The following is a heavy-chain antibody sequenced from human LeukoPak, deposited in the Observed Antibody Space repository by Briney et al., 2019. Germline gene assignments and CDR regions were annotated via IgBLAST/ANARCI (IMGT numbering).Heavy chain of an antibody. D-gene: IGHD2-21*02. V-gene: IGHV4-59*01. CDR1: GGSISSYY. CDR3: ARGRRTAVVTDFDY. Sequence: SETLSLTCTVSGGSISSYYWNWIRQPPGKGLEWIGYIHYSGSSRSHPSLNSRVTMSVGTSKSQFSLKLTSVTAADTAVYYCARGRRTAVVTDFDYWGQGILVTVSS. CDR2: IHYSGSS. J-gene: IGHJ4*02.